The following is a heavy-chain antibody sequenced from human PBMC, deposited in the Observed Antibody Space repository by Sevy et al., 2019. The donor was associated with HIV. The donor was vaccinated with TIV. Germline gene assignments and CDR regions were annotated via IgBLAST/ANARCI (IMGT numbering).Heavy chain of an antibody. Sequence: GGSLRLSCAASGFTFSSYAMHWVRQAPGKGLEWVAVISYDGSNKYYADSVKGRFTISRDNSKNTLYLQMNSLRTDDTAVYYCARDRGSGKNVFFDYWGQGTLVTVSS. CDR2: ISYDGSNK. J-gene: IGHJ4*02. V-gene: IGHV3-30-3*01. D-gene: IGHD3-10*01. CDR1: GFTFSSYA. CDR3: ARDRGSGKNVFFDY.